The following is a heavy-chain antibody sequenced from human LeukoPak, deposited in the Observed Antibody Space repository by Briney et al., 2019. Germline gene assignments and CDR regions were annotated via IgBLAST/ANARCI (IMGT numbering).Heavy chain of an antibody. CDR3: ARDADYYGSGSYFHY. V-gene: IGHV3-53*01. CDR1: GFTVSSNY. CDR2: IYSGGST. J-gene: IGHJ4*02. Sequence: GGSLRLSCAASGFTVSSNYMSWVRQAPGKGLEWVSVIYSGGSTYYADSVKGRFTISRDNSKNTLYLQMNSLRAEDTAVYYCARDADYYGSGSYFHYWGQGTLVTVSS. D-gene: IGHD3-10*01.